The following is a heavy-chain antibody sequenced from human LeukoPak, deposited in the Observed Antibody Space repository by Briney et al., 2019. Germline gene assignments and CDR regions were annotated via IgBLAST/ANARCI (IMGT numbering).Heavy chain of an antibody. Sequence: VASVKVSCKASGGTFSSYAISWVRQAPGQGLEWMGGIIPIFGTANYAQKFQGRVTITADVSTSTAYMELSSLRSEDTAVYYCARTGFDGSGSYYMDYYYGMDVWGKGTTVTVSS. V-gene: IGHV1-69*01. CDR1: GGTFSSYA. D-gene: IGHD3-10*01. CDR2: IIPIFGTA. CDR3: ARTGFDGSGSYYMDYYYGMDV. J-gene: IGHJ6*04.